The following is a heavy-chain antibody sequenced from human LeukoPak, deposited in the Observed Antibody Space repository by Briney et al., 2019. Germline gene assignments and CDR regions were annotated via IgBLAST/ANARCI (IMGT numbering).Heavy chain of an antibody. V-gene: IGHV3-33*08. D-gene: IGHD5-12*01. Sequence: GGSLRLSCAASGFTFSSYGMHWVRQAPGKGLEWVAFIRYDGSNKYYADSVKGRFTISRDNAKNSLYLQMNSLRAEDTAVYYCAREGKNGYEVDYWGQGTLVTVSS. J-gene: IGHJ4*02. CDR1: GFTFSSYG. CDR3: AREGKNGYEVDY. CDR2: IRYDGSNK.